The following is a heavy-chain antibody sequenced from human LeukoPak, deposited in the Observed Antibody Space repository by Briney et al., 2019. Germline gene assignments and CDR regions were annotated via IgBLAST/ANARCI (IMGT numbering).Heavy chain of an antibody. CDR2: ISSRSSTI. J-gene: IGHJ4*02. Sequence: GGSLRLSCAASGFTFSTYNMNWVRQAPGKGLEWVSYISSRSSTIYYADSVKGRFTISRDGAKNSLYLQMNNLRDEDTAVYYCARRFDSWGQGTLVTVSS. CDR1: GFTFSTYN. CDR3: ARRFDS. V-gene: IGHV3-48*02.